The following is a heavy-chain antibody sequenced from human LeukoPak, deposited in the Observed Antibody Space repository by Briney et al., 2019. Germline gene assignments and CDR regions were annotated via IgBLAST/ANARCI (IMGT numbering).Heavy chain of an antibody. Sequence: SETLSLTCTVSGGSISSYYWGWIRQPPGKGLEWIGSIYYSGSTYYNPSLKSRVTISVDTSKNQFSLKLSSVTAADTAVYYCARPNNWNPEGFDPWGQGTLVTVSS. J-gene: IGHJ5*02. CDR3: ARPNNWNPEGFDP. D-gene: IGHD1-20*01. CDR2: IYYSGST. V-gene: IGHV4-39*01. CDR1: GGSISSYY.